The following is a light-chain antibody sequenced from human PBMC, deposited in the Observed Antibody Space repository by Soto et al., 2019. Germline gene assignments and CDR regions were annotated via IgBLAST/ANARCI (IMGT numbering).Light chain of an antibody. CDR2: AVN. V-gene: IGLV2-14*01. J-gene: IGLJ3*02. CDR3: TSYTTSSTWV. Sequence: QSALTQPASLSGSPGQSITISCTGTSSDVGAYNYVSWYQQHPGKVPKLLIYAVNNRPSGVSNRFSGSKSGNTASLTISGLQAEDEADYYCTSYTTSSTWVFGGGSKLTVL. CDR1: SSDVGAYNY.